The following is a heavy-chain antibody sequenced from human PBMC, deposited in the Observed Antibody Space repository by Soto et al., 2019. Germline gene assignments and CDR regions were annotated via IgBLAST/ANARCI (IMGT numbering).Heavy chain of an antibody. CDR1: GGSISSSIYY. D-gene: IGHD3-9*01. J-gene: IGHJ4*02. Sequence: SETLSLTCTVSGGSISSSIYYWGWIRQPPGKGLEWIGGIYYSGSTYYNPSLKSRVTISVDTSKNQFSLKLSSVTAADTAVYYCARYVLRYFDWLPPFDYWGQGTLVTVSS. V-gene: IGHV4-39*01. CDR3: ARYVLRYFDWLPPFDY. CDR2: IYYSGST.